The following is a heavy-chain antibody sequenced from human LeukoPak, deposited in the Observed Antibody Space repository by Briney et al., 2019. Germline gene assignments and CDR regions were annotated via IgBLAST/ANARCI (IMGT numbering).Heavy chain of an antibody. V-gene: IGHV3-11*01. CDR1: GFTFSDYY. CDR3: ARGWVVGATRFDY. D-gene: IGHD1-26*01. J-gene: IGHJ4*02. CDR2: ISSSGSTI. Sequence: PGGSLRLSCAASGFTFSDYYMSWIRQAPGKGLEWVSYISSSGSTIYYADSVKGRFTISRDNAKNSQYLQMNSLRAEDTAVYYCARGWVVGATRFDYWGQGTLVTVSS.